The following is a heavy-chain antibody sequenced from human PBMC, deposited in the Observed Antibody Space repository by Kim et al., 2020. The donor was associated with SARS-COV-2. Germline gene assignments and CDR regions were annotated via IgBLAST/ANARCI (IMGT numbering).Heavy chain of an antibody. D-gene: IGHD6-13*01. CDR3: TREGSSSWYFTDY. J-gene: IGHJ4*02. CDR2: IRSKAYGGTT. V-gene: IGHV3-49*03. CDR1: GFTFGDYA. Sequence: GGSLRLSCTASGFTFGDYAMSWFRQAPGKGLEWVGFIRSKAYGGTTEYAASVKGRFTISRDDSKSIAYLHMNSLKTEDTAVYYCTREGSSSWYFTDYWGQGTLVTVSS.